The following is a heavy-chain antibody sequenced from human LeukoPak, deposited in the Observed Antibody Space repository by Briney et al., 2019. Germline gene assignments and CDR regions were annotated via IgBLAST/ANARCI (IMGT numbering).Heavy chain of an antibody. CDR3: ARVAPSGSGNYYSFDY. Sequence: PSETLSLTCTVSGYFISSGFYWGWIRQSPGKGLEWIGVIHHSGATYYTPSLKSRVTVLVDTSKNQFSLKLSSVTAADTAVYYCARVAPSGSGNYYSFDYWGQGTLVTVSS. J-gene: IGHJ4*02. CDR2: IHHSGAT. CDR1: GYFISSGFY. D-gene: IGHD3-10*01. V-gene: IGHV4-38-2*02.